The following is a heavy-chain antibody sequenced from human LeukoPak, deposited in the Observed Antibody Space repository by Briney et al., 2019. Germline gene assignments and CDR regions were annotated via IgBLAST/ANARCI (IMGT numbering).Heavy chain of an antibody. J-gene: IGHJ6*04. Sequence: ASVKVSCKASGYTFTCYDIHWERQATGQGLEWMGRMNPNNGNTGDAQKFQGRVNMTRDPSISTAYMELSSLRSEDTGVYFCARALAGPAELDVWGKGTTVTVSS. V-gene: IGHV1-8*01. CDR2: MNPNNGNT. CDR1: GYTFTCYD. CDR3: ARALAGPAELDV.